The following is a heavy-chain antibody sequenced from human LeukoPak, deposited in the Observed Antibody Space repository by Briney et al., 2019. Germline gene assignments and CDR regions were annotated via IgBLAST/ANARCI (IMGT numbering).Heavy chain of an antibody. J-gene: IGHJ4*02. D-gene: IGHD5-24*01. CDR3: ARARWIQPGDY. CDR2: IRSSSSYI. CDR1: GFTFSSYS. Sequence: PGGSLRLSCAASGFTFSSYSMNWVRQAPGKGLEWVSSIRSSSSYIYYADSVRGRFTISRDNAKNSPCLQMNSLRAEDTAVYYCARARWIQPGDYWGQGTLVTVSS. V-gene: IGHV3-21*01.